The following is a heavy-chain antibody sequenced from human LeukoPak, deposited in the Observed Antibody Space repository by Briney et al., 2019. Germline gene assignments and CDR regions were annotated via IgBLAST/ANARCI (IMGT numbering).Heavy chain of an antibody. Sequence: PGGSLRLSCAASGFTVSSNYMSWVRQAPGKGPEWVSVIYSGGSTYYADSVKGRFTISRDNSKNTLYLQMNSLRAEDTAVYYCARDADSSSLAFDIWGQGTMVTVSS. CDR1: GFTVSSNY. V-gene: IGHV3-53*01. J-gene: IGHJ3*02. CDR2: IYSGGST. D-gene: IGHD6-13*01. CDR3: ARDADSSSLAFDI.